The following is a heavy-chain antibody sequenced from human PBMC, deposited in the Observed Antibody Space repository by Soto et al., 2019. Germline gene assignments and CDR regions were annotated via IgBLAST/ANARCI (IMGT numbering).Heavy chain of an antibody. CDR2: ISGSGGST. V-gene: IGHV3-23*01. J-gene: IGHJ4*02. D-gene: IGHD3-22*01. Sequence: PGGSLRLSCAASGFTFSSYAMSWVRQAPGRGLEWVSAISGSGGSTYYADSVKGRFTISRDNSKNTLYLQMNSLRAEDTAVYYCAKDNYYDSSGHHYWGQGTLVTVSS. CDR1: GFTFSSYA. CDR3: AKDNYYDSSGHHY.